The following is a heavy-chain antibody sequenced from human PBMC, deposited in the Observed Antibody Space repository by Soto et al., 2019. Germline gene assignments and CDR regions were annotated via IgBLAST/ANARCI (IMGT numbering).Heavy chain of an antibody. CDR2: INPGDGDT. CDR3: ARITGDSPMVMGDFNYDMDV. Sequence: QVQLVQSGTEVKKPGASVKVSCKASGYTFANYYIHWVRQAPGQGLEWMGIINPGDGDTRSAQKFQGRVTMTSDTSTRTAYMQLSSLRSDDTAVYYCARITGDSPMVMGDFNYDMDVWGQGTTVTVSS. V-gene: IGHV1-46*01. D-gene: IGHD5-18*01. J-gene: IGHJ6*02. CDR1: GYTFANYY.